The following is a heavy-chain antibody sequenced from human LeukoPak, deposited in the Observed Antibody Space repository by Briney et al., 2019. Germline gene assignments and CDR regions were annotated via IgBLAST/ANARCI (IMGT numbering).Heavy chain of an antibody. D-gene: IGHD3-10*01. V-gene: IGHV3-74*03. CDR3: ARDRYYVVVY. Sequence: GGSLRLSCAASGFSFSSSWMHWVRQVPGKGLVWVSRIKSDGSGATYADSVKGRFTISRDNTKNTLYLQMNSLRAEDTAVYYCARDRYYVVVYWGQGTLVTVSS. CDR2: IKSDGSGA. CDR1: GFSFSSSW. J-gene: IGHJ4*02.